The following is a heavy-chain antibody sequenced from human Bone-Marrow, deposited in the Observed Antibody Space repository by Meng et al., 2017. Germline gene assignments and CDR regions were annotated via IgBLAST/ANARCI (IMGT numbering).Heavy chain of an antibody. CDR1: GFTFSSYD. D-gene: IGHD4-17*01. CDR3: ARDAGRFYGMDV. V-gene: IGHV3-13*01. J-gene: IGHJ6*02. CDR2: IGTAGDT. Sequence: LSLTCAASGFTFSSYDMHWVRQATRKGLEWVSAIGTAGDTYYPGSVTGRFTISRENAKNSLYLQMNSLRAGDTAVYYCARDAGRFYGMDVWGQGTTVTVSS.